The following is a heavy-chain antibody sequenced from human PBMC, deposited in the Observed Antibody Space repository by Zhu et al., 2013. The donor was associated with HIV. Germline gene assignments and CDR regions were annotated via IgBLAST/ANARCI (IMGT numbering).Heavy chain of an antibody. V-gene: IGHV4-59*01. J-gene: IGHJ5*02. CDR1: GGSISSYY. CDR3: ARLYYYGSGSWNWFDP. Sequence: VQLQESGPGLVKPSETLSLTCTVSGGSISSYYWSWIRQPPGKGLEWIGYIYYSGSTNYNPSLKSRVTISVDTSKNQFSLKLSSVTAADTAVYYCARLYYYGSGSWNWFDPWGQGTLVTVSS. D-gene: IGHD3-10*01. CDR2: IYYSGST.